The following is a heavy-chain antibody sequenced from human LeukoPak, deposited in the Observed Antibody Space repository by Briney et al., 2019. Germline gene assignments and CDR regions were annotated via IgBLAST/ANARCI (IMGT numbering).Heavy chain of an antibody. CDR1: GFTFSSYA. J-gene: IGHJ4*02. CDR2: ISGSGGST. V-gene: IGHV3-23*01. CDR3: ARGRSGSYGFFDY. Sequence: GGSLRLSCAASGFTFSSYAMSWVRQAPGKGLEWVSAISGSGGSTYYADSVKGRFTISRDNSKNTLYLQMNSLRAEDTAVYYCARGRSGSYGFFDYWSLGNLVTVSS. D-gene: IGHD3-10*01.